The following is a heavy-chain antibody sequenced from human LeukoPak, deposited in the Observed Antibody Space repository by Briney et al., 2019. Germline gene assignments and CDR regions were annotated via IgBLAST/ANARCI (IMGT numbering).Heavy chain of an antibody. Sequence: SETLSLTCTVSGGSISSGGYYWSWIRQPPGKGLEWIGYVIHSDFNKANGDITNYNPSLKSRVTISVDTSKNQFSLKLSSVTAADTAVYYCARDTLGWGTNWYFDLWGRGTLVTVSS. V-gene: IGHV4-61*08. CDR3: ARDTLGWGTNWYFDL. CDR2: VIHSDFNKANGDIT. J-gene: IGHJ2*01. D-gene: IGHD1/OR15-1a*01. CDR1: GGSISSGGYY.